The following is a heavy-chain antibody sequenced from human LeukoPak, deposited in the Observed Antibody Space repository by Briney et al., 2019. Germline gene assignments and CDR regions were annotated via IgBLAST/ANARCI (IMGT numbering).Heavy chain of an antibody. Sequence: ASVKVSCKASGYTFTGYYVHWVRQAPGQGLEWMGWINPNSGGTNYAQKFQGRVTMTRDTSISTAYMELSRLRSDDPAVYYCARGDHYDVLTGFQTPSHLSDYWGQGTLVTVSS. CDR3: ARGDHYDVLTGFQTPSHLSDY. J-gene: IGHJ4*02. D-gene: IGHD3-9*01. CDR1: GYTFTGYY. CDR2: INPNSGGT. V-gene: IGHV1-2*02.